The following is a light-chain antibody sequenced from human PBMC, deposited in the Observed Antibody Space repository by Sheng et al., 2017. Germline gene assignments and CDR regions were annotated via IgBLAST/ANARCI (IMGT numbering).Light chain of an antibody. J-gene: IGKJ5*01. CDR2: DAS. CDR1: QGITSD. V-gene: IGKV1-13*02. Sequence: AIQLTQSPSSLSAFVGDSVTITCRASQGITSDLAWYQQKPGKPPKVLIYDASTLDSGVPSRFRGGGSGTDFTLTISSLQPEDIATYYCQQFNSFPXTFGQGTRL. CDR3: QQFNSFPXT.